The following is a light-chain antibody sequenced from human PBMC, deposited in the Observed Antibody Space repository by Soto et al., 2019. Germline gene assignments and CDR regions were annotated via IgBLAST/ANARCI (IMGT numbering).Light chain of an antibody. J-gene: IGKJ1*01. CDR1: QGISSY. CDR3: QKYNRAPQT. Sequence: DIQMTQSPSSLSASVGDRVTITCRASQGISSYLAWYQQKPGKVPKLLIYAASTLQSGVPSRFSGSGSETDFTLTISSLQPEDVATYYCQKYNRAPQTFGQGTKVEIK. CDR2: AAS. V-gene: IGKV1-27*01.